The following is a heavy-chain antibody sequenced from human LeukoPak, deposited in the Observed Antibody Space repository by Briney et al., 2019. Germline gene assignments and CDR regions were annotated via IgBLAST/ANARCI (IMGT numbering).Heavy chain of an antibody. V-gene: IGHV4-59*08. CDR2: IYYSGST. CDR3: ARRTITMVRGVIILDAFDI. CDR1: GGSISSYY. Sequence: SETLSLTCTVSGGSISSYYWSWIRQPPGKGLEWIGYIYYSGSTNYNPSLKSRVTISVDTSKNQFSLKLSSVTAADTAVYYCARRTITMVRGVIILDAFDIWGQGTMVTVSS. D-gene: IGHD3-10*01. J-gene: IGHJ3*02.